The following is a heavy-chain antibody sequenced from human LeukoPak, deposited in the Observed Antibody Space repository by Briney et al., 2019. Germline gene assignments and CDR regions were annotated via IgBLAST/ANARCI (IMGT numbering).Heavy chain of an antibody. D-gene: IGHD2-21*02. V-gene: IGHV4-59*01. CDR3: VRAAYCGSGCYHYFDY. J-gene: IGHJ4*02. CDR2: ISYSGST. Sequence: PSETLSLTCTVSGGSISSYYWNWIRQPPGKGLEWIRYISYSGSTNYKSSLKSRVTISVDTSKNQFSLKLSSVTAADTAVYYCVRAAYCGSGCYHYFDYWGQGTLVTVSS. CDR1: GGSISSYY.